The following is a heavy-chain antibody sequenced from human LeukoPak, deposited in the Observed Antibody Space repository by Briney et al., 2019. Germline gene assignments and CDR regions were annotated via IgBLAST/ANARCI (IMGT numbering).Heavy chain of an antibody. D-gene: IGHD6-6*01. CDR1: GGSISSHY. V-gene: IGHV4-59*11. Sequence: SETLSLTCTVSGGSISSHYWSWIRQPPGKGLEWIGYIYYSRSTNYNPSLKSRVTISVDTSKNQFSLKLSSVTAADTAVYYCARMVLYSSSPNWFDPWGQGTLVTVSS. CDR2: IYYSRST. J-gene: IGHJ5*02. CDR3: ARMVLYSSSPNWFDP.